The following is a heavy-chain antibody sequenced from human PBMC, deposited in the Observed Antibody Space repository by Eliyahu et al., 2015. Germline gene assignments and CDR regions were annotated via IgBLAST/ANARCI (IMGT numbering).Heavy chain of an antibody. CDR2: ISRSGGST. CDR3: AKRPGATGW. CDR1: EFTFNIYA. J-gene: IGHJ4*02. D-gene: IGHD1-1*01. Sequence: EVQLLESGGGLVQPGGSLRLSCAASEFTFNIYAMSWVSPPPRGRGGWVSSISRSGGSTYYADSVKGRFTVSRDNSKNTLYLQMNSLRAEDTAIYYCAKRPGATGWGGQGTLVTVSS. V-gene: IGHV3-23*01.